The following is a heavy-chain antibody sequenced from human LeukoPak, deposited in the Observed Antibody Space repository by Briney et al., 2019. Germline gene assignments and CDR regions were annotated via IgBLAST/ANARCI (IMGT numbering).Heavy chain of an antibody. CDR1: GFTFSSYA. V-gene: IGHV3-23*01. Sequence: GGSLRLSCAASGFTFSSYAMSWVRQAPGKGLEWVSAISGSGGSTYYADSVKGRFTISRDISKNTVYLQMSSLRDEDTAVYYCAKGLWFGESIDAFDFWGQGTMVVVSS. CDR3: AKGLWFGESIDAFDF. D-gene: IGHD3-10*01. J-gene: IGHJ3*01. CDR2: ISGSGGST.